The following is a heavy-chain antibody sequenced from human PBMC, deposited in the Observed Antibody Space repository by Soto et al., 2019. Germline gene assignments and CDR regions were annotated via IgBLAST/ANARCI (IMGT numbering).Heavy chain of an antibody. V-gene: IGHV1-18*01. D-gene: IGHD6-19*01. Sequence: GASVKVSCKASGYTFRNYGISWVRQAPGQGLEWLGWIGSYNGDTNYAKKFQGRVTMTTDTTTSTAYMELRSLTSDDTAMYYCVRNIHPQKSGWTFDYWGRGTQVTVSS. CDR1: GYTFRNYG. CDR2: IGSYNGDT. J-gene: IGHJ4*02. CDR3: VRNIHPQKSGWTFDY.